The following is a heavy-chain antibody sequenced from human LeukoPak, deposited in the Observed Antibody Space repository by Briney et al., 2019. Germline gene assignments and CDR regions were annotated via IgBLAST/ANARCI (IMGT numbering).Heavy chain of an antibody. CDR1: GVSISSSNW. J-gene: IGHJ4*02. CDR2: INHSGST. D-gene: IGHD1-26*01. Sequence: NTSETLSLTCAVSGVSISSSNWWHWVRQPPGKGLEWIGEINHSGSTNYNPSLKSRVTISVDTSKNQFSLKLSSVTAADTAVYYCARRRRKVGATFLGGNFDYWGQGTLATASS. V-gene: IGHV4-4*02. CDR3: ARRRRKVGATFLGGNFDY.